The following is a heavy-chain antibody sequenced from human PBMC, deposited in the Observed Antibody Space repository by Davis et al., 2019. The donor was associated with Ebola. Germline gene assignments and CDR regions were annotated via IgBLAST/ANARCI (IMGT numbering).Heavy chain of an antibody. CDR3: VRDGGSSWPYGLDV. V-gene: IGHV3-43D*04. CDR1: GFSFDDYA. Sequence: PGGSLRLSCAASGFSFDDYAMHWVRQVPGKGLEWVSFISWDGGLIHYGDSVKGRFTISRDNSKHSLSLQMNSLRTEDTALYYCVRDGGSSWPYGLDVWGQGTTVTVSS. D-gene: IGHD6-13*01. J-gene: IGHJ6*02. CDR2: ISWDGGLI.